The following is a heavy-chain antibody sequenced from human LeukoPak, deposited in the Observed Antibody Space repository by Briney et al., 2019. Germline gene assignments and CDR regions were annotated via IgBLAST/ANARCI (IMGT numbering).Heavy chain of an antibody. CDR3: ARDPHSKYYYDSSGSRDDY. J-gene: IGHJ4*02. Sequence: GGSLRLSCAASGFTVSSNYMSWVRQAPGKGLEWVSVIYSGGSTYYADSVKGRFTISRDNSKNTLYLQMNSLRAEDTAVYYCARDPHSKYYYDSSGSRDDYWGQGTLVTVSS. CDR2: IYSGGST. CDR1: GFTVSSNY. V-gene: IGHV3-53*01. D-gene: IGHD3-22*01.